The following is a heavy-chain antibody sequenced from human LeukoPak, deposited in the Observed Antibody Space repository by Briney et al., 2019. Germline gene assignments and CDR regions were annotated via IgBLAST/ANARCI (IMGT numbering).Heavy chain of an antibody. D-gene: IGHD4-11*01. CDR2: IYCSGST. CDR3: ARVSGFGSNYVLDP. V-gene: IGHV4-39*01. Sequence: SETLSLTYTVSGGSISSSSYYWGWIRQPPGKGLEWIGSIYCSGSTYYNPSLKSRVTISVDMSKNQFSLKLSSVTAADTAVYYCARVSGFGSNYVLDPWGQGTLVTVSS. J-gene: IGHJ5*02. CDR1: GGSISSSSYY.